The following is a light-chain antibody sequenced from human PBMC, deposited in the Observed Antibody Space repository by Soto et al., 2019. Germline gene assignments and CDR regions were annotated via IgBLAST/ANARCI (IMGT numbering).Light chain of an antibody. V-gene: IGKV3-20*01. CDR3: QQYASSPLT. J-gene: IGKJ4*01. CDR2: GAS. CDR1: QSVGRNY. Sequence: EIGLTQSPGTLSVPQREGATLSCMASQSVGRNYLAWYQQKPGQAPRLLIYGASSRATGIPDRFSGSGSGTDFTLTISRLEPEEFAVDYCQQYASSPLTVGGGTKVETK.